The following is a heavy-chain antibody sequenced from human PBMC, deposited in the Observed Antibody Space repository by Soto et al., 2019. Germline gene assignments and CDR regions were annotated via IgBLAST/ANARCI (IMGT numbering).Heavy chain of an antibody. J-gene: IGHJ6*02. CDR1: GGTFSSHA. Sequence: ASVKVSCKASGGTFSSHAISWVRQAPGQGLEWMGGIIPIFGTANYAQKFQGRVTITADESTSTAYMELSSLRSEDTAVYYCARHTANYYYYGMDVWGQGTTVTVSS. CDR2: IIPIFGTA. CDR3: ARHTANYYYYGMDV. V-gene: IGHV1-69*13. D-gene: IGHD2-21*02.